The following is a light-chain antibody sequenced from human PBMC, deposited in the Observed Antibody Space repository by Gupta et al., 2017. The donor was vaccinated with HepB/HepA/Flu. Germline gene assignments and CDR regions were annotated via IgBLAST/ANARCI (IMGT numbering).Light chain of an antibody. CDR1: QNIRNY. V-gene: IGKV1-39*01. Sequence: DIQMTQSASSLSASVGDGVTITSRASQNIRNYVNWYQQKPGKAPKVLIYGASNLESGVPSRFSGSGSGTDFTLAISRLQSEDFATYYCQQSDSFPRSFGQGTKV. CDR3: QQSDSFPRS. CDR2: GAS. J-gene: IGKJ1*01.